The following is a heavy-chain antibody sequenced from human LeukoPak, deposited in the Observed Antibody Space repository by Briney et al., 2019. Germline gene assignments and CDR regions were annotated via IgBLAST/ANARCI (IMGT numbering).Heavy chain of an antibody. CDR3: ARDYYDSSGFGAFDI. CDR1: GYTFTACY. CDR2: INPNSGGT. D-gene: IGHD3-22*01. J-gene: IGHJ3*02. Sequence: ASVTVSCTASGYTFTACYIHWVRQAPGQGLEWMGWINPNSGGTNYAQKFQGRVTMTRDTSISTVYMELSRLRSDDTAVYYCARDYYDSSGFGAFDIWGQGTMVTVSS. V-gene: IGHV1-2*02.